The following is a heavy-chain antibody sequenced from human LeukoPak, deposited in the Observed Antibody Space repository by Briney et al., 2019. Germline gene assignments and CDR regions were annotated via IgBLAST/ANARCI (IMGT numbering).Heavy chain of an antibody. Sequence: GGSLRLSCAASGFIFRNYGMHWARQATGKALEWVAVISIDGTEKYYADSVKGRFTISRDNSKNTLYLQMNSLRGDDTAVYYCANPQSRGYDYLDYWGQGTLVTVSS. CDR2: ISIDGTEK. V-gene: IGHV3-30*18. J-gene: IGHJ4*02. CDR3: ANPQSRGYDYLDY. CDR1: GFIFRNYG. D-gene: IGHD5-12*01.